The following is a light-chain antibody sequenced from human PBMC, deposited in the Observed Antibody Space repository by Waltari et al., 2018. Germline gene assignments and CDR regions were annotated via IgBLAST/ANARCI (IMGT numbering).Light chain of an antibody. Sequence: DIQMTQSPSTLSASVGDRVTITCRASQSITGWLAWFQQKPGKAPAVLIYKASTLETGVPSRFSGTGSVTEFTLTISSLQPDDFATYFCQQYKTYPWTFGQGTKVDIK. CDR3: QQYKTYPWT. V-gene: IGKV1-5*03. J-gene: IGKJ1*01. CDR2: KAS. CDR1: QSITGW.